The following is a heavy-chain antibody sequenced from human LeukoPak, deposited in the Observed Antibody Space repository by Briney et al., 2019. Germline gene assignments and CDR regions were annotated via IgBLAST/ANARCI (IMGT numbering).Heavy chain of an antibody. Sequence: PGGSLRLSCAVSGFTFSSYWMSWVRQAPGKGLEWVANIKQDGSEKYYVDSVKGRFTISRDNAKNSLYLQMNSLRAEDTAVYYCARKRGSYNSLDIWGQGTMVTVSS. CDR2: IKQDGSEK. V-gene: IGHV3-7*01. J-gene: IGHJ3*02. CDR3: ARKRGSYNSLDI. CDR1: GFTFSSYW. D-gene: IGHD3-16*01.